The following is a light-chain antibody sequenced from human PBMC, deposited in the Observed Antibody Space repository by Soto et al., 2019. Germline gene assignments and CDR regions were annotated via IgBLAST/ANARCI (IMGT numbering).Light chain of an antibody. CDR2: SAS. CDR3: QKFKTAPVT. V-gene: IGKV1-27*01. CDR1: QDISVY. J-gene: IGKJ5*01. Sequence: DIQMTQSPSSLSASVGDRVTITCRASQDISVYLAWYQQKPGKVPKLLIYSASTLQSGVPSRFSGSGSGTDFTLTISSLQPEDVATYYCQKFKTAPVTFVQGTRLEI.